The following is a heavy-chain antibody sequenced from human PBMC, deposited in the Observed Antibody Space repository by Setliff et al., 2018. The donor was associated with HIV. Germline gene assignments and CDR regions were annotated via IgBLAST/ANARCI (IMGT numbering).Heavy chain of an antibody. CDR1: GGFISSSSCY. V-gene: IGHV4-39*01. Sequence: PSETLSLTCTVSGGFISSSSCYWGWIRQPPGKGLEWIGSIFNDGRTYYNPSLKSRITIPMDTSTNQFSLKLSSVTAADTAVYFCARHFPSISLFFGDPGPFDRWGQGALVTVS. CDR2: IFNDGRT. J-gene: IGHJ4*02. D-gene: IGHD3-10*01. CDR3: ARHFPSISLFFGDPGPFDR.